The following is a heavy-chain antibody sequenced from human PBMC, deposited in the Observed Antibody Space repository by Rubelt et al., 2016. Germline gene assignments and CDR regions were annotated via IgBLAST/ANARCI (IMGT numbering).Heavy chain of an antibody. V-gene: IGHV4-39*07. CDR3: SGNWFDP. CDR1: GGSISSSSYY. D-gene: IGHD6-25*01. Sequence: QVQLQESGPGLVKPSETLSLTCTVSGGSISSSSYYWGWIRQPPGKGLEWIGSIYYSGSTYYNPALKSGGTISVATSKNPFSLKLSSVPAADTAVYYCSGNWFDPWGQGTLVTVSS. CDR2: IYYSGST. J-gene: IGHJ5*02.